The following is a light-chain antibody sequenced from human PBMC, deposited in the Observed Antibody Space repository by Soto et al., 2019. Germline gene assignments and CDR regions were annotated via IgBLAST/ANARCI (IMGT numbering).Light chain of an antibody. CDR3: QQRSNWRLA. J-gene: IGKJ4*01. CDR2: DAS. V-gene: IGKV3-11*01. CDR1: QSVSGS. Sequence: DTVLAQSPSTLSLSPGERATLSCRASQSVSGSLAWYQQRPGQAPRLLIYDASNRATGIPVRFSGSGSGTDFTLTISSLEPEDFAVYYCQQRSNWRLAFGGGTKVEIK.